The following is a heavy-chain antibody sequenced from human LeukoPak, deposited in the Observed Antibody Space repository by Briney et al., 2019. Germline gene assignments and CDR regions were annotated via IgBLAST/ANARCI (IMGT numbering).Heavy chain of an antibody. Sequence: ASVKVSCKASGYTFTSYGISWVRQAPGQGLEWMGIINPSGGSTSYAQKFQGRVTMTRDMSTSTDYMELSSLRSEDTAVYYCARELVGATKHPDYWGQGTLVTVSS. CDR2: INPSGGST. D-gene: IGHD1-26*01. CDR1: GYTFTSYG. CDR3: ARELVGATKHPDY. V-gene: IGHV1-46*01. J-gene: IGHJ4*02.